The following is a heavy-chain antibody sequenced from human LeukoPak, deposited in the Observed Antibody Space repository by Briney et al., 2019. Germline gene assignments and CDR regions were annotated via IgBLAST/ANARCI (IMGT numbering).Heavy chain of an antibody. CDR1: GFIFSNYA. J-gene: IGHJ6*03. D-gene: IGHD5-18*01. CDR2: FSFSGEST. V-gene: IGHV3-23*01. CDR3: AKGGYSNGRYYYYMDV. Sequence: GGSLRLSCAASGFIFSNYAMTWVRQAPGQGLEWVLSFSFSGESTYYADSAKGRFTISRDNSKNTMYLQMNSLRAEDTAVYYCAKGGYSNGRYYYYMDVWGEGTTVTVSS.